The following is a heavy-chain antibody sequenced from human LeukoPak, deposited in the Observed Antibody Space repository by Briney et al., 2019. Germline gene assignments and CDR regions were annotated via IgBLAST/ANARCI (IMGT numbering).Heavy chain of an antibody. CDR1: GFNLIKYG. CDR3: AKDLQIGPAGYYFDY. D-gene: IGHD2-2*01. V-gene: IGHV3-30*18. Sequence: PGRSLRLAWAAVGFNLIKYGMEWVRQTPGRGVGWVGVISTDGLNKKHAHPVKGRFTISTDNSTNTLYLQMNSLRAEDTAVYYCAKDLQIGPAGYYFDYWGQGTLVTVST. CDR2: ISTDGLNK. J-gene: IGHJ4*02.